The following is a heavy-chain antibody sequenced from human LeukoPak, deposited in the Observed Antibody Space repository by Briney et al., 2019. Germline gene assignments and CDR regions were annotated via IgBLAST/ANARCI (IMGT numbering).Heavy chain of an antibody. D-gene: IGHD3-10*01. CDR3: ARVPEIYGSGSYSTYNWFDP. Sequence: SETLSLTCTVSGGSISSGGYYWSWIRQHPGKGLEWIGYIYYSGSTYYNPSLKSRVTIPVDTSKNQFSLKLSSVTAADTAVYYCARVPEIYGSGSYSTYNWFDPWGQGTLVTVSS. V-gene: IGHV4-31*03. CDR1: GGSISSGGYY. J-gene: IGHJ5*02. CDR2: IYYSGST.